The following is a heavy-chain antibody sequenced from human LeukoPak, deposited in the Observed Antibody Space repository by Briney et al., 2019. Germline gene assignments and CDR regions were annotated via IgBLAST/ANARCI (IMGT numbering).Heavy chain of an antibody. CDR1: GFTFDDYA. J-gene: IGHJ6*02. D-gene: IGHD3/OR15-3a*01. V-gene: IGHV3-9*01. Sequence: PGRSLRLSCAASGFTFDDYAMHWVRQGPGKRLEWVSGISWNGGGIGYVDSVKGRFTISRDNAKNSLYLQMNSLRAEDTAVYYCAKDMSFDGDYGMDVWGQGTTVTVSS. CDR2: ISWNGGGI. CDR3: AKDMSFDGDYGMDV.